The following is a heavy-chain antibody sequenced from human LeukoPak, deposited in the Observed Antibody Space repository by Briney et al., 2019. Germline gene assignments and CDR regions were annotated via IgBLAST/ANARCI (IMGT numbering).Heavy chain of an antibody. D-gene: IGHD5-12*01. CDR1: GYSISSGYY. Sequence: SETLSLTCAVSGYSISSGYYWGWIRQPPGKGLEWIGSIYYSGSTYYNPSLKSRVTISVDTSKNQFSLKLSSVTAADTAVYYCARVATTTNSPQRPFDYWGQGTLVTVSS. J-gene: IGHJ4*02. CDR3: ARVATTTNSPQRPFDY. V-gene: IGHV4-38-2*01. CDR2: IYYSGST.